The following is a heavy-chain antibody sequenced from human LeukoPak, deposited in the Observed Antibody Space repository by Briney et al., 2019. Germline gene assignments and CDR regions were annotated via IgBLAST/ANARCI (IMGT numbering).Heavy chain of an antibody. CDR1: GFTFSSYA. V-gene: IGHV3-23*01. CDR2: ISWNSGSI. D-gene: IGHD5-18*01. Sequence: GGSLRLSCAASGFTFSSYAMSWVRQAPGKGLEWVSGISWNSGSIGYADSVKGRFTISRDNAKNSLSLQMNSLRPEDTAVYYCARWAGVTDYWGQGTLVTVSS. CDR3: ARWAGVTDY. J-gene: IGHJ4*02.